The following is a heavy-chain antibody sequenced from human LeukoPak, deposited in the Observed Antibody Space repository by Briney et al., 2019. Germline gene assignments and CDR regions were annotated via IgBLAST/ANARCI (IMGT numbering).Heavy chain of an antibody. Sequence: GGSLRLSCAASGFTFSSFGMHWVRQAPGKGLEWVTFIQYDGANKYYADSVKGRFTISRDNSKNTLYLQMNSLRAEDTAVYYCAKDHGDYFDYWGQGTLVTVSS. CDR1: GFTFSSFG. CDR2: IQYDGANK. D-gene: IGHD4-17*01. V-gene: IGHV3-30*02. J-gene: IGHJ4*02. CDR3: AKDHGDYFDY.